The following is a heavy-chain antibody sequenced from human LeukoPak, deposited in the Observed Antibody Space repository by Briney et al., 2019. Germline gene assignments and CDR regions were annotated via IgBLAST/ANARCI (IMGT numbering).Heavy chain of an antibody. CDR2: ISGSGGST. J-gene: IGHJ6*03. CDR3: AKDGCSSSSCHYYYYYMDV. Sequence: GGSLRPSCAASGFTFSSYAISWVRQAPGKGLEWVSAISGSGGSTYYADSVKGRFTISRDNSKNTLSLQMNSLRAEDTAVYYCAKDGCSSSSCHYYYYYMDVWGKGTTVTVSS. D-gene: IGHD2-2*01. CDR1: GFTFSSYA. V-gene: IGHV3-23*01.